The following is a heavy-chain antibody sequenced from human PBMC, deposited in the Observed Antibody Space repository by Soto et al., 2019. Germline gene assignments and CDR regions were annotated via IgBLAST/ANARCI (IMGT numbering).Heavy chain of an antibody. CDR3: LTQGFGPFHDLVDV. CDR1: GGSFSDYI. V-gene: IGHV4-34*01. Sequence: SETLSLTCDVYGGSFSDYIWTWIRQTPGKGLQWIGQINHSGSANYNPSLKSRVTISVHTSNSQFSLELSSVTAADTAVYYCLTQGFGPFHDLVDVRGQGTKVTVSS. D-gene: IGHD3-10*01. CDR2: INHSGSA. J-gene: IGHJ6*02.